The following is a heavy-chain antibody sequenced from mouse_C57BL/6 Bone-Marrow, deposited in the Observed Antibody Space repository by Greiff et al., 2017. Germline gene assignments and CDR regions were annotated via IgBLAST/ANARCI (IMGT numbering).Heavy chain of an antibody. CDR2: IWGDGGT. D-gene: IGHD1-1*01. V-gene: IGHV2-3*01. Sequence: VKLMESGPGLVAPSQSLSITCTVSGFSFTSYGVSWVRQPPGKGLEWLGVIWGDGGTNYHSALITRLSISKDNSKSQVFLKLNSLQTDDTATYYCAKGILRRGYFDVWGTGTTVTVSS. J-gene: IGHJ1*03. CDR3: AKGILRRGYFDV. CDR1: GFSFTSYG.